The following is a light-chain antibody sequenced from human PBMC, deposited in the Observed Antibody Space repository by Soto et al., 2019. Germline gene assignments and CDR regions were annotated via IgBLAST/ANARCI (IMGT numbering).Light chain of an antibody. Sequence: EIVLTQSPATLSLSPGERATLSCRASQRVSSYLAWYQQKPGQAPRLLIYDASNRATGIPARFSGSGSGTDVTLTLSSLEPEDFAVDYYQQRSNWPPLFTFGPGPKVDIK. CDR1: QRVSSY. CDR2: DAS. V-gene: IGKV3-11*01. J-gene: IGKJ3*01. CDR3: QQRSNWPPLFT.